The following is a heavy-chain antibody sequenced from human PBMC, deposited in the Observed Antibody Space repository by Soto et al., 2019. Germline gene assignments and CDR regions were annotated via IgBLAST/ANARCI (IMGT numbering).Heavy chain of an antibody. J-gene: IGHJ6*02. CDR1: GETCRSYR. CDR2: IDPSDSYT. V-gene: IGHV5-10-1*01. Sequence: SLKISHQGCGETCRSYRISRVRQIPCQGLEGTGIIDPSDSYTNHRPSFQRHVTISADKSISTAYLQWSSRRASDTAMYYCASGGHSSSWFRSSDYGMDVWGQGTTVRVTS. D-gene: IGHD6-13*01. CDR3: ASGGHSSSWFRSSDYGMDV.